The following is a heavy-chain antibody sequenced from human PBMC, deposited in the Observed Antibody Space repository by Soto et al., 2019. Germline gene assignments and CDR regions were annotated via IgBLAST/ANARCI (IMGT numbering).Heavy chain of an antibody. J-gene: IGHJ5*02. CDR2: ISAYNGNT. CDR1: GYTFTSYG. D-gene: IGHD6-19*01. V-gene: IGHV1-18*01. Sequence: ASVKVSCKASGYTFTSYGISWVRQAPGQGLEWMGWISAYNGNTNYAQKLQGRVTMTTDTSTSTAYMELRSLKSDDTAVYYCANSIAVAGTHWFDPWGQGTLVTVSS. CDR3: ANSIAVAGTHWFDP.